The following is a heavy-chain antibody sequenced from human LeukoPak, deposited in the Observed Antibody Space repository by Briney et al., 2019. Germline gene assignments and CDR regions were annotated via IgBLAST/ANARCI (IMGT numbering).Heavy chain of an antibody. Sequence: SETLSLTCTVSGASISSYYWSWIRQPPGKGLEWIASRHYRGTTNYNPSLKSRVTISVDTSKNQFSLKLSSVTAADTAVYYCARARRITIFGVVIAANPSGYFDYWGQGTLVTVSS. V-gene: IGHV4-59*12. D-gene: IGHD3-3*01. J-gene: IGHJ4*02. CDR3: ARARRITIFGVVIAANPSGYFDY. CDR1: GASISSYY. CDR2: RHYRGTT.